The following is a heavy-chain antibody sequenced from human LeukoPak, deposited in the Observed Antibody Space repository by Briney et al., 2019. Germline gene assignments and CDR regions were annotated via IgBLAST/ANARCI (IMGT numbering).Heavy chain of an antibody. Sequence: SETLSLTCAVYGGSFSGYYWSWIRQPPGKGLEWIGEINHSGSTNYNPSLKSRVTISVDTSKSQFSLKLSSVTAADTAVYYCAEREYYYGWGIFLPHAFWDYGGKGPLVTVSS. J-gene: IGHJ4*02. V-gene: IGHV4-34*01. CDR1: GGSFSGYY. CDR3: AEREYYYGWGIFLPHAFWDY. CDR2: INHSGST. D-gene: IGHD3-10*01.